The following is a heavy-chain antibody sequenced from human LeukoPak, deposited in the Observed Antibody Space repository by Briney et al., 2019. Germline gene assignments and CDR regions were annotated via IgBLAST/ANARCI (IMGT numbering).Heavy chain of an antibody. CDR2: ISYDGSNK. D-gene: IGHD3-3*01. Sequence: PGGSLKLSCAASGFTLSTYTMRWLRQAPGRGLEWVAVISYDGSNKFYADSVKGRFAISRDNSKNTLYLQMDSLRPEDTAMYYCARVRGDYDFWSDYYRSLSGYDEVYWGQGTLVSVSS. CDR1: GFTLSTYT. V-gene: IGHV3-30*09. CDR3: ARVRGDYDFWSDYYRSLSGYDEVY. J-gene: IGHJ4*02.